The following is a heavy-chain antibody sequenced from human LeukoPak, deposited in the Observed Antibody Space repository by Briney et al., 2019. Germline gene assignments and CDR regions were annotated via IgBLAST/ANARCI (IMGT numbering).Heavy chain of an antibody. CDR2: ISSSSSYI. Sequence: GGSLRLSCAASGFTFSSYSMNWVRQAPGKGLEWVSSISSSSSYIYYADSVKGRFTISRDNAKKSLYLQMNSLRAEDTAVYYCARDPHGSGYWFAPWGQGTLVTVSS. J-gene: IGHJ5*02. D-gene: IGHD3-10*01. CDR3: ARDPHGSGYWFAP. CDR1: GFTFSSYS. V-gene: IGHV3-21*01.